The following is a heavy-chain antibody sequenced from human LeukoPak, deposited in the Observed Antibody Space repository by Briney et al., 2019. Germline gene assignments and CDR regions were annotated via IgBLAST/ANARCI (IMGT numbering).Heavy chain of an antibody. CDR1: GGSISTYY. J-gene: IGHJ3*02. CDR3: AKSNGYGLVDI. Sequence: PSETLSLTCTVSGGSISTYYWGWIRQPPGKGLEWIGNIFYSGSTYYSPSLRSRVTISLDTSRNQFSLKLNSVTAADTAVYYCAKSNGYGLVDIWGQGTMVTVSS. V-gene: IGHV4-39*07. D-gene: IGHD3-10*01. CDR2: IFYSGST.